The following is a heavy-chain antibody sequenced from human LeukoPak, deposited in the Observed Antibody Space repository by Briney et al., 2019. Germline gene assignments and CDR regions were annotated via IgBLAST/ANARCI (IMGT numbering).Heavy chain of an antibody. CDR2: INQGGSEK. J-gene: IGHJ5*02. CDR3: ARLGYGNFDP. Sequence: GGSLRLSCAASGFTFSNYWMSWVRQGPGEGLEWVANINQGGSEKYYVESVKGRFTISRDNAKNSLDLQMNSLRAEDTAVYYCARLGYGNFDPWGQGTLVTVSS. CDR1: GFTFSNYW. D-gene: IGHD5-12*01. V-gene: IGHV3-7*01.